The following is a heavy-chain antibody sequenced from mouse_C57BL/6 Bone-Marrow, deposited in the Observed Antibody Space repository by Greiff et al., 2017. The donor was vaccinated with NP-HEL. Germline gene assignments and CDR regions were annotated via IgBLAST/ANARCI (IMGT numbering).Heavy chain of an antibody. CDR2: IDPSDSYT. D-gene: IGHD1-1*01. CDR3: AREGSSYWYFDV. V-gene: IGHV1-69*01. CDR1: GYTFTSYW. J-gene: IGHJ1*03. Sequence: QVQLQQPGAELVMPGASVKLSCKASGYTFTSYWMHWVKQRPGQGLEWIGEIDPSDSYTNYNQKFKGKSTLTVDKSSNTAYMQLSSLTSEDSAVYYCAREGSSYWYFDVWGTGTTVTVSS.